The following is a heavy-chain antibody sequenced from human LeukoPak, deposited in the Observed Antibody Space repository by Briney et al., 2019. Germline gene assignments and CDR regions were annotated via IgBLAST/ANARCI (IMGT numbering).Heavy chain of an antibody. CDR2: TKQDGSKK. V-gene: IGHV3-7*04. CDR3: TRVGYIDEGIDY. Sequence: GGSLRLSCVASGFPFSSYWMTWVRQAPGKGLEWVANTKQDGSKKSYVDSVKGRFTISRDNAKNSLYLQMNSLRAEDTAIYYCTRVGYIDEGIDYWGQGTLVTVSS. J-gene: IGHJ4*02. CDR1: GFPFSSYW. D-gene: IGHD5-24*01.